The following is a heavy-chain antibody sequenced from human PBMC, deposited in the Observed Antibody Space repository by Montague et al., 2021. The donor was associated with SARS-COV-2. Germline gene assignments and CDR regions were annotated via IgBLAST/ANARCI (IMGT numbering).Heavy chain of an antibody. Sequence: CAISGDRVPSNSATWNWIRQSPSRGLEWLGRTYYRSMWKSDYARSVKSRIAINPDTSKNQFSLQLSSVTPEDTALYYCVRGIEAAGSYDYWGQGTLVTVSS. CDR3: VRGIEAAGSYDY. V-gene: IGHV6-1*01. J-gene: IGHJ4*02. CDR2: TYYRSMWKS. D-gene: IGHD6-13*01. CDR1: GDRVPSNSAT.